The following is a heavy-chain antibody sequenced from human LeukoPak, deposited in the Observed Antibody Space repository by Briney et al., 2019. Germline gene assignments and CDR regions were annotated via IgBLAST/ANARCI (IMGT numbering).Heavy chain of an antibody. D-gene: IGHD5-18*01. CDR3: ARTEGYSYGSSWYYYYIDV. Sequence: ASVKVSCKASGYTFTSYYMHWVRQAPGQGLEWMGIINPSGGSTSYAQKFQGRVTMTRDMSTSTVYMELSSLRSEDTAVYYCARTEGYSYGSSWYYYYIDVWGKGTTVTISS. CDR1: GYTFTSYY. CDR2: INPSGGST. J-gene: IGHJ6*03. V-gene: IGHV1-46*01.